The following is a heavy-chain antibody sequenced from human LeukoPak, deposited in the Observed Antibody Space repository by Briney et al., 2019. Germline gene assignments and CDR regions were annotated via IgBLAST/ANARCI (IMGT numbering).Heavy chain of an antibody. D-gene: IGHD3-22*01. CDR1: GFTFDDYA. J-gene: IGHJ4*02. CDR2: ISWNSGSI. V-gene: IGHV3-9*01. CDR3: AKDMSHYYDSSGYYYDSVLDY. Sequence: GGSLRLSCAASGFTFDDYAMHWVRQAPGKGLEWVSGISWNSGSIGYADSVKGRFTISRDNAKSSLYLQMNSLRAEDTALYYCAKDMSHYYDSSGYYYDSVLDYWGQGTLVTVSS.